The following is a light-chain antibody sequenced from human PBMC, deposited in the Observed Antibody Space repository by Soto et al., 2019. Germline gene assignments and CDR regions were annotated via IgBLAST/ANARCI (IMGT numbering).Light chain of an antibody. J-gene: IGLJ1*01. CDR2: DVN. V-gene: IGLV2-11*01. CDR1: SSDVGGYNF. CDR3: CSYAGSYTQV. Sequence: QSALTQPRSVSGSPGQSVTISCTGTSSDVGGYNFVSWYQQHPGKAPKLMIYDVNKRPSGVPDRFSGSKSGNTASLTIYGLQAEDEADYYCCSYAGSYTQVFGTGTKVTVL.